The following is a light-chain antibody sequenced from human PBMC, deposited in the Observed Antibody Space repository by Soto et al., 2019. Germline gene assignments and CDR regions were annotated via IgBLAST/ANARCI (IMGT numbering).Light chain of an antibody. CDR2: GAS. J-gene: IGKJ5*01. V-gene: IGKV3D-20*02. CDR3: QQLNSYPIT. Sequence: EVVLTQSPATLSVSPGDRATLSCRASQSVSGTHLAWYQQKPGQAPRLLVYGASSRATGIPDRFSGSGSGTEFTLTISSLQPEDFATYFCQQLNSYPITFGQGTRLEIK. CDR1: QSVSGTH.